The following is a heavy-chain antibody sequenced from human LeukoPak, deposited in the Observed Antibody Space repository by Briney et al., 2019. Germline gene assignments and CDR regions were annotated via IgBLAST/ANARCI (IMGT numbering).Heavy chain of an antibody. CDR3: AKDGSIWFGELLPNYYYYYMDV. CDR2: ISGSGGST. Sequence: GGSLRLSCAASGFTFSSYAMSWVRQAPGKGLEWVSAISGSGGSTYYADSVKGRFTISRDNSKNTLYLQMNSLRAEDTAVYYCAKDGSIWFGELLPNYYYYYMDVWGKGTTVTISS. D-gene: IGHD3-10*01. J-gene: IGHJ6*03. CDR1: GFTFSSYA. V-gene: IGHV3-23*01.